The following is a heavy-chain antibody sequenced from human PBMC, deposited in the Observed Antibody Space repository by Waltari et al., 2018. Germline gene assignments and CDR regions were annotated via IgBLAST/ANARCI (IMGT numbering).Heavy chain of an antibody. D-gene: IGHD5-12*01. Sequence: QVQLQESGPGLVKPSETLSLTCAVSGYSISSGYYWGWIRQPPGKGLEWIGSIYHSGSTYYNPSLKSRVTISVDTSKNQFSLKLSSVTAADTAVYYCARIATNYFDYWGQGTLVTVSS. CDR2: IYHSGST. J-gene: IGHJ4*02. V-gene: IGHV4-38-2*01. CDR1: GYSISSGYY. CDR3: ARIATNYFDY.